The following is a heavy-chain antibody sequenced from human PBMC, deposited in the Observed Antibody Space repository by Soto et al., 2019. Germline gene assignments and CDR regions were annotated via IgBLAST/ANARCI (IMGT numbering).Heavy chain of an antibody. Sequence: QVQLLQSGAEVKKPGASVKVSCKASGYTFPSYNINWVRQATGQGPEWMGWMNPNSGNTGYAQKFQGRVTMTRDSSISTAYMELSSLRSDDTAVYYCASEDFYGSGSYGYWGQGTLVTVSS. CDR2: MNPNSGNT. J-gene: IGHJ4*02. D-gene: IGHD3-10*01. CDR1: GYTFPSYN. CDR3: ASEDFYGSGSYGY. V-gene: IGHV1-8*02.